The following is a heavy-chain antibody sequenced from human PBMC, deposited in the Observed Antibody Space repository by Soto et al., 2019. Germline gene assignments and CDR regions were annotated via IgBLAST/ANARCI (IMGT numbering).Heavy chain of an antibody. CDR2: ISSSSSYI. V-gene: IGHV3-21*01. CDR1: GFTFSSYS. J-gene: IGHJ4*02. CDR3: ARDQPGYSYGYGLGY. D-gene: IGHD5-18*01. Sequence: PGGSLRLSCAASGFTFSSYSMNWVRQAPGKGLEWVSSISSSSSYIYYADSVKGRFTISRDNAKNSLYLQMNSLRAEDTAAYYCARDQPGYSYGYGLGYWGQGTLVTVSS.